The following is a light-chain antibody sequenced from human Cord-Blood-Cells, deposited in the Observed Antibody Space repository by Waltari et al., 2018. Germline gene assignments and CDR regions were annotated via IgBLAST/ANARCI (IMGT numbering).Light chain of an antibody. V-gene: IGLV2-14*01. CDR1: SSDVGGYNY. J-gene: IGLJ2*01. Sequence: QSALTQPASVSGSPGQSITISCTGSSSDVGGYNYVSWHQQHPGKAPKLKIYNVSKRPSGVSNRFSGSKSGNTASLTISGLQAEDEADYYCSSYTSSSTVVFGGGTKLTVL. CDR3: SSYTSSSTVV. CDR2: NVS.